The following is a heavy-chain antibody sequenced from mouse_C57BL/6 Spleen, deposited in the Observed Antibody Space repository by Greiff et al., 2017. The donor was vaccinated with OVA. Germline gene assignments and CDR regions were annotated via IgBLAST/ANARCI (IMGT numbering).Heavy chain of an antibody. CDR2: IDPSDSYT. CDR1: GYTFTSYW. D-gene: IGHD1-1*01. CDR3: ARFGSSYGCAD. V-gene: IGHV1-50*01. Sequence: QVQLQQPGAELVKPGASVKLSCKASGYTFTSYWMQWVKQRPGQGLEWIGAIDPSDSYTNYNQKFKGKATLTVDTSSSTAYMQLSSLTSEDSAVYYCARFGSSYGCADWGQGALVTVST. J-gene: IGHJ3*01.